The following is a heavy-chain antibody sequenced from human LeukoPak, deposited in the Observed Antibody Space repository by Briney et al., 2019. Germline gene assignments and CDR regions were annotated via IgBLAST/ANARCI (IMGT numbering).Heavy chain of an antibody. CDR2: INHSGSI. J-gene: IGHJ6*03. Sequence: WETLSLTCAVYGGSFSGYYWSWIRQPPGKGLEWIGEINHSGSINYTPSLKSRVTISVDTSKNQFSLKLSSVTAADTAVYYCARGKNYDFWSGSNVMADYYYYMDVWGKGTTVAVSS. CDR3: ARGKNYDFWSGSNVMADYYYYMDV. CDR1: GGSFSGYY. D-gene: IGHD3-3*01. V-gene: IGHV4-34*01.